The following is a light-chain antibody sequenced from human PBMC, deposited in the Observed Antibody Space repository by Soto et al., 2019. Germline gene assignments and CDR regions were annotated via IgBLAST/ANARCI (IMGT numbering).Light chain of an antibody. V-gene: IGKV3-15*01. CDR1: QSVSSS. J-gene: IGKJ1*01. CDR3: QQYVHWPPGA. CDR2: DTS. Sequence: EIVVTQSPATLSVSPGERVTLSCRASQSVSSSLAWYQQRPGQAPRLLIYDTSTRAAGIAARFSGSGSGTKFALTISGLQSEDSAVYYCQQYVHWPPGAFGQGTTVEIK.